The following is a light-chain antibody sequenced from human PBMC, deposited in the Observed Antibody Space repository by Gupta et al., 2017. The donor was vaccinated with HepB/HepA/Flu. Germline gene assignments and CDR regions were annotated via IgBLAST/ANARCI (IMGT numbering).Light chain of an antibody. V-gene: IGLV1-44*01. CDR1: SVNIGSNT. CDR2: SNT. J-gene: IGLJ3*02. CDR3: TTWDDSLSGRL. Sequence: QPVLTQPPSPSATPGPRVTISCSASSVNIGSNTVNWYQHFPGTAPKLLIHSNTQRPSGVPARFSGSKSGTSASLGISGLQSEDEADYYCTTWDDSLSGRLFGGGTKLTVL.